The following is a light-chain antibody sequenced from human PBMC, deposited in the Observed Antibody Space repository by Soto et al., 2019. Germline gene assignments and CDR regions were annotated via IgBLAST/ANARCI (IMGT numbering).Light chain of an antibody. V-gene: IGKV1D-12*01. Sequence: DIQMTQSPSSVSASVGDRVTITCRASQGISSWVAWYQQKPGKAPKLLIYAASSLQSGVPSRFSGSGSVTDFTLTISSLQPEDFATYYCQQANSFPPVFGPGTKVDIK. CDR1: QGISSW. J-gene: IGKJ3*01. CDR2: AAS. CDR3: QQANSFPPV.